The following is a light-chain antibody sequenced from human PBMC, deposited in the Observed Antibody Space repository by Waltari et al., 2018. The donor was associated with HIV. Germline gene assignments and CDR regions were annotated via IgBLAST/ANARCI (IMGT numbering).Light chain of an antibody. CDR1: QSISSN. Sequence: EIVLTQSPATLSLSPGERATLSCRASQSISSNLALYQQKPGQAPRLLIYDASNRATGIPVRFSGSGSGTDFTLTISILGPEDFAVYYCQQRDNWPPLATFGPGTKVDI. V-gene: IGKV3-11*01. CDR2: DAS. CDR3: QQRDNWPPLAT. J-gene: IGKJ3*01.